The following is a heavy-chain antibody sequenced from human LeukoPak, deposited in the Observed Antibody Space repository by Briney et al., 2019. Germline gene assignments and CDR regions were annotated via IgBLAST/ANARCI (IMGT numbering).Heavy chain of an antibody. J-gene: IGHJ4*02. CDR3: ARAGSGSGWYFDY. D-gene: IGHD6-19*01. Sequence: ASVKVSCKASGYAFTSVGITWVRQAPGQGLEWMGWISPYNGNTRYVQTLQGRVTMTTDASTSTAYMELRSLRFDDTAVYYCARAGSGSGWYFDYWGQGTLVTVSS. CDR2: ISPYNGNT. CDR1: GYAFTSVG. V-gene: IGHV1-18*01.